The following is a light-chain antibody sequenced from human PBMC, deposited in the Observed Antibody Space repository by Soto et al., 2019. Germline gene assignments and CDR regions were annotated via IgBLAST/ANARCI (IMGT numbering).Light chain of an antibody. J-gene: IGLJ1*01. CDR1: SSDVGGYNY. Sequence: QSALTQPASVSGSPGQSITISCTGTSSDVGGYNYVSWYQQHPGKAPKLMIYEVSTRPSGVSNRFSGSKSGNTASLTISALQAEDEADYYCSSYPSSSTYVFGTGTXVTVL. CDR2: EVS. V-gene: IGLV2-14*01. CDR3: SSYPSSSTYV.